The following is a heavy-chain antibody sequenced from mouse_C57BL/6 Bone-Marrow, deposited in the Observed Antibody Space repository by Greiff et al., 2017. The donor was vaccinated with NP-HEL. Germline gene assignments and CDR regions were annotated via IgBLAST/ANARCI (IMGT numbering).Heavy chain of an antibody. Sequence: EVKVVESEGGLVQPGSSMKLSCTASGFTFSDYYMAWVRQVPEKGLEWVANINYDGSSTYYLESLKSHFIISRDNAKNILYLQMSSLKSEDTATYYCARDSDGYYGYWGQGTTLTVSS. J-gene: IGHJ2*01. D-gene: IGHD2-3*01. CDR3: ARDSDGYYGY. CDR2: INYDGSST. CDR1: GFTFSDYY. V-gene: IGHV5-16*01.